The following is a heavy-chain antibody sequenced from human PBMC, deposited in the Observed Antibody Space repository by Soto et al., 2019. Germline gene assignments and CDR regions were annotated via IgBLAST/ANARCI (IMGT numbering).Heavy chain of an antibody. Sequence: GGSLRLSCAASGFAFTGHPMSWVRQAPEKGLEWVAGISDGGDLTYNADSVKGRFTISRDNSRNTLYLQMNSLRAEDTAVYYCARRVIGSSRAFDIWGQGTMVTVSS. CDR3: ARRVIGSSRAFDI. CDR2: ISDGGDLT. V-gene: IGHV3-23*01. CDR1: GFAFTGHP. J-gene: IGHJ3*02. D-gene: IGHD3-10*01.